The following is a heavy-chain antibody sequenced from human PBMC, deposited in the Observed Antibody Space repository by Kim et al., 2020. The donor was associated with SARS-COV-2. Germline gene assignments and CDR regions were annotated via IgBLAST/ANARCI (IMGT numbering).Heavy chain of an antibody. CDR3: ARDGVTMVRGSFAFDI. V-gene: IGHV4-61*02. D-gene: IGHD3-10*01. Sequence: SETLSLTCTVSGGSISSGSYYWSWIRQPAGKGLEWIGRIYTSGSTNYNPSLKSRVTISVDTSKNQFSLKLSSVTAADTAVYYCARDGVTMVRGSFAFDIWGQGTMVTVSS. CDR2: IYTSGST. J-gene: IGHJ3*02. CDR1: GGSISSGSYY.